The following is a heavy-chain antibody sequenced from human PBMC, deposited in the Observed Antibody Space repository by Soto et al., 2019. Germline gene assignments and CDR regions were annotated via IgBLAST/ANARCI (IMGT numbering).Heavy chain of an antibody. CDR1: GGSISSYY. Sequence: SETLSLTCTVSGGSISSYYWSWIRQPPGKGLEWIGYIYYSGSTNYNPSLKSRVTISVDTSKNQFSLKLSSVTAADTAVYYCARGGSSWVTNFDYWGQGTLVTVSS. V-gene: IGHV4-59*01. D-gene: IGHD6-13*01. CDR2: IYYSGST. J-gene: IGHJ4*02. CDR3: ARGGSSWVTNFDY.